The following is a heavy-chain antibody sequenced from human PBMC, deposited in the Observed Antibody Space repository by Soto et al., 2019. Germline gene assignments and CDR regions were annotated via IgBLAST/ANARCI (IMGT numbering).Heavy chain of an antibody. J-gene: IGHJ5*02. D-gene: IGHD3-16*01. V-gene: IGHV4-31*03. Sequence: QVQLQESGPGLVKPSQTLSLTCTVSGGSISSGGYYWSWIRQHPGKGLEWIGYIYYSGSTYYNPSPKSRVTISVDTSKNQISPKLSSVTAADTAVYYCARVGGINWFDPWGQGTLVTVSS. CDR2: IYYSGST. CDR3: ARVGGINWFDP. CDR1: GGSISSGGYY.